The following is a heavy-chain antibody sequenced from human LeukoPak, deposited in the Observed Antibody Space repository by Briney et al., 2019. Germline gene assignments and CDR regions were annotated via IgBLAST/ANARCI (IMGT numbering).Heavy chain of an antibody. V-gene: IGHV3-48*04. CDR1: GFTFNAYS. Sequence: GGSLRLSCAASGFTFNAYSMIWVRQAPGKGLEWVSNIISRGDTTHYAASVKGRFTISRDNAKNSVFLHLNSLRGDDTAVYYCARGRGYCTGVSCDIDYWGQGTLVTVSS. D-gene: IGHD2-8*02. CDR3: ARGRGYCTGVSCDIDY. CDR2: IISRGDTT. J-gene: IGHJ4*02.